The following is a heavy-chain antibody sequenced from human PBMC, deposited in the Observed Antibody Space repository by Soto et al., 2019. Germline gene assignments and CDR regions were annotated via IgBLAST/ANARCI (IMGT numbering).Heavy chain of an antibody. D-gene: IGHD2-21*01. V-gene: IGHV5-51*01. J-gene: IGHJ6*02. Sequence: GESLKISCKGSGYSFTIYCIGWVLQMPWKGLEWMGIIYPGDSDTRYSPSFRGQVTFSADKSISTAYLQWSSLKASDTAMYYCARQLPISDSKYYYYGMDVWGQGTTVTVSS. CDR1: GYSFTIYC. CDR2: IYPGDSDT. CDR3: ARQLPISDSKYYYYGMDV.